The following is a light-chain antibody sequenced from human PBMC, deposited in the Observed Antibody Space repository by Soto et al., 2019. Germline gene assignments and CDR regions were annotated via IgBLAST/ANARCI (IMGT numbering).Light chain of an antibody. V-gene: IGLV2-14*03. CDR3: CSYTANTTYV. Sequence: QSVLTQXCSGSESPGQAISISYKGTCNDVGGYTFVSWYQQHPDKVPKLVIFDVNRRPSGVSDRFSGSKSVNAASLTISGLQAEDEADYYCCSYTANTTYVFGTGTKVTVL. CDR1: CNDVGGYTF. J-gene: IGLJ1*01. CDR2: DVN.